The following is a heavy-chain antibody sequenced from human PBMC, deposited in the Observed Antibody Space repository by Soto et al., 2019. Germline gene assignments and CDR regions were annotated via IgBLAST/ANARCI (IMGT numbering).Heavy chain of an antibody. CDR3: AKGPGSYSDFDY. V-gene: IGHV3-23*01. J-gene: IGHJ4*02. CDR1: GFTFSSYA. Sequence: EVQLLESGGGLVQPGGSERLSCAASGFTFSSYAMSWVRQAPGKGLEWVSSISGSGDSIYYADSVKGRFTISRDNSKNTLYLQMNSLRAEDTALYYCAKGPGSYSDFDYWGQGTVVTVSS. CDR2: ISGSGDSI. D-gene: IGHD1-26*01.